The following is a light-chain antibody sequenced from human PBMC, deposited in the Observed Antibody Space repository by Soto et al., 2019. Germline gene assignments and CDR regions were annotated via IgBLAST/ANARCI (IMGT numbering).Light chain of an antibody. CDR1: QRIDSH. J-gene: IGKJ5*01. Sequence: DIQMTQSPSSLSASVGDRVTITCRASQRIDSHLHWYQQKPGKAPKLLISTASRLQSGVPSRFSGSGYGTDFSLTISSLQPEDIAVYFCQQSYSTPITFGQGTRLEIK. V-gene: IGKV1-39*01. CDR3: QQSYSTPIT. CDR2: TAS.